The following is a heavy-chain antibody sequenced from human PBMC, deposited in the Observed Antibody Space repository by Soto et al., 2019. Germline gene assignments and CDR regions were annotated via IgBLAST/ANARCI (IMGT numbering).Heavy chain of an antibody. J-gene: IGHJ5*02. CDR1: GGTFSSYA. CDR2: ISPIFGTA. Sequence: QVQLVQSGAEVKKPGSSVKVSCKASGGTFSSYAISWVRQAPGQGLEWMGGISPIFGTANYAKKFQGRVTITADASTSTAYMELTSLRSEHTAAYYWAGDKRASFGEVLDWFHPWGQGTLVTVSS. V-gene: IGHV1-69*01. CDR3: AGDKRASFGEVLDWFHP. D-gene: IGHD3-10*01.